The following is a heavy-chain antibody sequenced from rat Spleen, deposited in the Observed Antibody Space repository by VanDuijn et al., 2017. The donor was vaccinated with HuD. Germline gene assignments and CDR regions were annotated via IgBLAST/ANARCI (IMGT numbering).Heavy chain of an antibody. CDR3: ARHQAGYGYFDF. J-gene: IGHJ1*01. CDR1: GFAFSDHY. CDR2: ISYDGSST. V-gene: IGHV5-7*01. Sequence: EVQLVESDGGLVQPGRSLKLSCAASGFAFSDHYVAWVRQGPTKGLEWVATISYDGSSTYYRDSVKGRFTISRDNAKSTLYLQMDSLRSEDTATYYCARHQAGYGYFDFWGPGTMVTVSS. D-gene: IGHD4-3*01.